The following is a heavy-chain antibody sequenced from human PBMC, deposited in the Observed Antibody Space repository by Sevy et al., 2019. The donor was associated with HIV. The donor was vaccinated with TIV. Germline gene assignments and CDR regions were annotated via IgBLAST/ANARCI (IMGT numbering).Heavy chain of an antibody. CDR3: ARDKDYSNYLPDY. J-gene: IGHJ4*02. D-gene: IGHD4-4*01. V-gene: IGHV3-33*01. CDR1: GFTVSSHG. Sequence: GGSLRLSCAASGFTVSSHGMHWVRQAPGKGLERVAVIWYDGSNKYYADSVKGRFTISRDNSKSTLFLQINSLRAEDTAVYFCARDKDYSNYLPDYWGQGTLVTVSS. CDR2: IWYDGSNK.